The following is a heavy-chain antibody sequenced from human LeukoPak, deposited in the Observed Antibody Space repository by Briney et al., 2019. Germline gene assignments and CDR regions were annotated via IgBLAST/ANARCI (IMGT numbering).Heavy chain of an antibody. V-gene: IGHV1-69*04. J-gene: IGHJ4*02. D-gene: IGHD3-22*01. CDR2: IIPILGIA. Sequence: SVKVSCKASGGTLSSYAISWVRQAPGQGLEWMGRIIPILGIANYAQKFQGRVTITADKSTSTAYMELSSLRSEDTAVYYCARGVRRYYDSSGYYYYWGQGTLVTVSS. CDR3: ARGVRRYYDSSGYYYY. CDR1: GGTLSSYA.